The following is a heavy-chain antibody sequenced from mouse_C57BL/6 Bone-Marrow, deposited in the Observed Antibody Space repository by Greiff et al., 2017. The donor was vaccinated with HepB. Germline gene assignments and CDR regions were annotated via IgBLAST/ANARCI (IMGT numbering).Heavy chain of an antibody. CDR2: IYPGSGST. CDR1: GYTFTSYW. CDR3: ARSGYDYGSSYYAMDY. D-gene: IGHD2-4*01. V-gene: IGHV1-55*01. Sequence: QVQLQQPGAELVKPGASVKMSCKASGYTFTSYWITWVKQRPGQGLEWIGDIYPGSGSTNYNEKFKSKATLTVDTSSSTAYMQLSSLTSEDSAVYDCARSGYDYGSSYYAMDYWGQVTSVTVAS. J-gene: IGHJ4*01.